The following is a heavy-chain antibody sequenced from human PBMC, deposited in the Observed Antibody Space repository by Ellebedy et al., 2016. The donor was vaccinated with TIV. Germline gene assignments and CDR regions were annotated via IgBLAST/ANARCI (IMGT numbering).Heavy chain of an antibody. CDR2: IIPILGIA. D-gene: IGHD6-19*01. CDR1: GGTFSSYA. Sequence: AASVKVSCKASGGTFSSYAISWARQAPGQGLEWMGRIIPILGIANYAQKFQGRVTITADKSTSTAYMELSSLRSEDTAVYYCARVNAIRAVAGRGAFDIWGQGTMVTVSS. J-gene: IGHJ3*02. CDR3: ARVNAIRAVAGRGAFDI. V-gene: IGHV1-69*04.